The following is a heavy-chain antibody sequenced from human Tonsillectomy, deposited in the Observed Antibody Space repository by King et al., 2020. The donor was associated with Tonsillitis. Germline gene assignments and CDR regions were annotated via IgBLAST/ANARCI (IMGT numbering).Heavy chain of an antibody. Sequence: VQLVESGGGLVQPGGSLRLSCAASGFTFSSYAMSWVRQAPGKGLEWVSAISGSGGSTYYADSVKGRFTISRDNSKNTLYLQMNSLRAEDTAVYYAARPPSSYYYYYMDVWGKGTTVTVSS. J-gene: IGHJ6*03. CDR2: ISGSGGST. CDR3: ARPPSSYYYYYMDV. D-gene: IGHD6-6*01. V-gene: IGHV3-23*04. CDR1: GFTFSSYA.